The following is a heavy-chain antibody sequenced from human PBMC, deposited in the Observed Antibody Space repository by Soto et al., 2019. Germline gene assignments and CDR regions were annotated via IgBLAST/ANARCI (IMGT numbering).Heavy chain of an antibody. CDR2: IYYSGST. CDR1: GGSISSSSYY. V-gene: IGHV4-39*01. J-gene: IGHJ4*02. CDR3: ARHTPESAARPFVY. Sequence: QLQLQESGPGLVKPSETLSLTCTVSGGSISSSSYYWGWIRQPPGKGLEWIGSIYYSGSTYYNPSLKSRATISVDTSKNQFSLKLSSVTAADTAVYYCARHTPESAARPFVYWGQGTLVTVSS. D-gene: IGHD6-6*01.